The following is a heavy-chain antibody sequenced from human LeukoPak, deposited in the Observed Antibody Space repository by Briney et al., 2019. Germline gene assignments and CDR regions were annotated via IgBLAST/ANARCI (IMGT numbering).Heavy chain of an antibody. D-gene: IGHD3-10*01. CDR2: INHSGST. Sequence: SETLSLTCAVYGGSFSGYYWSWIRQPPGKGLEWVGEINHSGSTNYNPSLKSRVTISVDTSKNQFSLKLSSVTAADTAVYYCARGGSYSQGDWFDPWGQGTLVTVSS. J-gene: IGHJ5*02. V-gene: IGHV4-34*01. CDR3: ARGGSYSQGDWFDP. CDR1: GGSFSGYY.